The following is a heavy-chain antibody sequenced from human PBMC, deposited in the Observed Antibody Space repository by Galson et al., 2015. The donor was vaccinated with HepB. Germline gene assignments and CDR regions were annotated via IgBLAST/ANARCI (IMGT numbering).Heavy chain of an antibody. Sequence: SVKVSCKASGYTFTSYDINWVRQATGQGLEWMGWMNPNSGNTGYAQKFQGRVTMTRNTSISTAYMELSSLRSEDTAVYYCARGPYYDFWSGYLGYYYYMDVWGKGTTVTVSS. CDR2: MNPNSGNT. J-gene: IGHJ6*03. D-gene: IGHD3-3*01. CDR3: ARGPYYDFWSGYLGYYYYMDV. CDR1: GYTFTSYD. V-gene: IGHV1-8*01.